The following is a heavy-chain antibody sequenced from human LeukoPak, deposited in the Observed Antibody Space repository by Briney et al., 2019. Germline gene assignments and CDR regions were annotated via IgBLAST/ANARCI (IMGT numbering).Heavy chain of an antibody. V-gene: IGHV1-2*06. D-gene: IGHD2-21*02. CDR1: GYTFTGYY. CDR2: INPNSGGT. J-gene: IGHJ3*02. CDR3: ARMHIVVVTASPPGAFDI. Sequence: VASVKVSCTASGYTFTGYYMHWVRQAPGQGPEWMGRINPNSGGTNYAQKFQGRVTMTRDTSISTAYMGLSRLRSDDTAVYYCARMHIVVVTASPPGAFDIWGQGTMVTVSS.